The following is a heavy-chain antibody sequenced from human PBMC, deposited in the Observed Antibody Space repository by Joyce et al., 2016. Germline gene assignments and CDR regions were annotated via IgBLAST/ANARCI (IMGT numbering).Heavy chain of an antibody. CDR2: LSPMSNMT. CDR1: EGSFIKYS. V-gene: IGHV1-69*02. D-gene: IGHD4-11*01. CDR3: AGTFNYPHHDGMDV. Sequence: QVHLVQSGAEVKKSGSSVRVSCKASEGSFIKYSVSWVRQAPGQGLAWMVRLSPMSNMTNYAQECQGKVTITADTSTTTAYMQLTGLRFDDTAVYFCAGTFNYPHHDGMDVWGQGTTVTVSS. J-gene: IGHJ6*02.